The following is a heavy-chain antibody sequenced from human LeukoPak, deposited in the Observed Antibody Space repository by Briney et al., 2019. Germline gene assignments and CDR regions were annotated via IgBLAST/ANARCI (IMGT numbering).Heavy chain of an antibody. CDR3: ARIGIPSFGSSWSSYRMDV. Sequence: SETLSLTCTVSGGSISSSSYYWGWIRQPPGKGLECIGNIYYSGSTYYNPSLKSRVTISVDTSKNQFSLKLSSVTAADTAVYYCARIGIPSFGSSWSSYRMDVWGQGTTVTVSS. J-gene: IGHJ6*02. D-gene: IGHD6-13*01. V-gene: IGHV4-39*07. CDR2: IYYSGST. CDR1: GGSISSSSYY.